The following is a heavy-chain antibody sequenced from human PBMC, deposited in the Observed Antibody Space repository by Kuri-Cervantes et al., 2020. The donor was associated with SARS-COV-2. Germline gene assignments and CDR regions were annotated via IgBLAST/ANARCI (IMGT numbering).Heavy chain of an antibody. CDR2: INHSGST. Sequence: GSLRLSCAVYGGSFSGYYWSWIRQPPGKGLEWIGEINHSGSTNYNPSLKSRVTISVDTSKNQFSLKLSSVTAADTAVYYCARAYCGGDCYPEGAFDIWGQGTMVTVSS. CDR1: GGSFSGYY. V-gene: IGHV4-34*01. D-gene: IGHD2-21*01. CDR3: ARAYCGGDCYPEGAFDI. J-gene: IGHJ3*02.